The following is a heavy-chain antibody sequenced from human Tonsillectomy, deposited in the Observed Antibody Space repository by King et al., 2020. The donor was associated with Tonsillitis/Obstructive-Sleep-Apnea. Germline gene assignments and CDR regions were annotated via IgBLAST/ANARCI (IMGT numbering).Heavy chain of an antibody. D-gene: IGHD3-16*01. J-gene: IGHJ4*02. V-gene: IGHV3-23*04. CDR3: AKDLRPGKDCDNTGCLYGPYF. CDR2: ISGRGNRT. CDR1: GFTFSSYA. Sequence: VQLVESGGGLVQPGGSLRLSCAASGFTFSSYAMNWVRQAPGKGLEWVSVISGRGNRTNYAGSVKGRFTIFRDNSKNTLYLQMNSLRAEDTAIYYCAKDLRPGKDCDNTGCLYGPYFWGQGTLVTVSS.